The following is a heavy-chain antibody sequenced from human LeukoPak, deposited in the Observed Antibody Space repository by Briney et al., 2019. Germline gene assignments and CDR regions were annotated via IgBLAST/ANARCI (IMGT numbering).Heavy chain of an antibody. CDR2: IYHGGST. V-gene: IGHV4-30-2*01. CDR3: ARGLKWGLGVGTTHFDY. CDR1: GGSISSGGYY. Sequence: PSETLSLTCTVSGGSISSGGYYWSWIRQPPGKGLEWIGYIYHGGSTYYNPSLKSRVTISVDTSKNQFSLKLSSVTAADTAVYYCARGLKWGLGVGTTHFDYWGQGTLVTVSS. D-gene: IGHD1-1*01. J-gene: IGHJ4*02.